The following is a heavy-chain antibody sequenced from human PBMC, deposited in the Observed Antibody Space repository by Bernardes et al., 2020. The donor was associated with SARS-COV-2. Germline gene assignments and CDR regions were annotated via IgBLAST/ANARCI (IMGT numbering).Heavy chain of an antibody. Sequence: GGSLRLSCAASGFTFSTYGMHWVRQAPGTGLEWVAVIWSDGSNKYYADSVNGRFTISRDNAKNTVYLQMNSLRAEDTAVYYCARDREVAVAGTFDYWGQGTLVAVSS. J-gene: IGHJ4*02. CDR1: GFTFSTYG. CDR3: ARDREVAVAGTFDY. CDR2: IWSDGSNK. V-gene: IGHV3-33*01. D-gene: IGHD6-19*01.